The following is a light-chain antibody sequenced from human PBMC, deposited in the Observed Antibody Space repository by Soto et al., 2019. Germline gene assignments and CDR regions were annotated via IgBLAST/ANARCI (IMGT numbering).Light chain of an antibody. CDR1: QSATSN. Sequence: EIVRTQAPATLSVSPGARATLSCRASQSATSNFAWYQQKPGQAPRLLVYGTSTRATGIPPRFSGSGSGTEFTLTSSSLQAEDCAVDYCQQYNKWPYSFGQGTKLEIK. CDR3: QQYNKWPYS. CDR2: GTS. V-gene: IGKV3-15*01. J-gene: IGKJ2*01.